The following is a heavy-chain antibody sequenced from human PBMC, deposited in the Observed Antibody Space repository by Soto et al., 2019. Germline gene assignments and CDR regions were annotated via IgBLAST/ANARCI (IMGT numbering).Heavy chain of an antibody. V-gene: IGHV3-9*01. CDR3: AKVKNSGYDLGYFDY. Sequence: TGGSLRLSCVASGFPFDDDGMHWVRQAAGKGLEWVSGISWNSGTIGYADSVKGRFTISRDNAKNSLYLQMNRLRAEDTALYYCAKVKNSGYDLGYFDYWGQGT. CDR2: ISWNSGTI. CDR1: GFPFDDDG. J-gene: IGHJ4*02. D-gene: IGHD5-12*01.